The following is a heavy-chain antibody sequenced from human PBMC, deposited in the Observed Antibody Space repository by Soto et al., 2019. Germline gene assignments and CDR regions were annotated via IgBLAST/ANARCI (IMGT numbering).Heavy chain of an antibody. CDR1: GFTFSDYY. J-gene: IGHJ6*02. CDR3: ARDGRLELRFYPYYGMDV. D-gene: IGHD1-7*01. Sequence: PGGSLRLSCAASGFTFSDYYMSWIRQAPGKGLEWVSYISSSGSTIYYADSVKGRFTISRDNAKNSLYLQMNSLRAEDTAVYYCARDGRLELRFYPYYGMDVWGQGTTVTVS. V-gene: IGHV3-11*01. CDR2: ISSSGSTI.